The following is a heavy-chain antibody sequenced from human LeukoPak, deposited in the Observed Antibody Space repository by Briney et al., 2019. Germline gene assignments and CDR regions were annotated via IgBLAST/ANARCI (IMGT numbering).Heavy chain of an antibody. D-gene: IGHD5-24*01. CDR1: GFTFSSYA. J-gene: IGHJ4*02. CDR2: ISYDGSNK. CDR3: ARETEDGYNYVNY. Sequence: PGRSLRLSCAASGFTFSSYAMHWVRQAPGKGLEWVAVISYDGSNKYYADSVKGRFTISRDNPKNTLYLQMNSLRAEDTAVYYCARETEDGYNYVNYWGQGTLVTVSS. V-gene: IGHV3-30-3*01.